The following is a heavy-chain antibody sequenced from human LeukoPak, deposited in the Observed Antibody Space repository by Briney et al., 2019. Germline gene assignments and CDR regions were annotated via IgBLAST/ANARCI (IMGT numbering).Heavy chain of an antibody. J-gene: IGHJ3*02. V-gene: IGHV3-21*01. CDR2: ISSSSSYI. CDR1: GFAFSSYS. D-gene: IGHD6-19*01. Sequence: GGSLRLSCAASGFAFSSYSMNWVRQAPGKGLEWVSSISSSSSYIYYADSVKGRFTISRDNAKNSLYLQMNSLRAEDTAVYYCARASGYTSGWYDDAFDIWGQGTMVTVSS. CDR3: ARASGYTSGWYDDAFDI.